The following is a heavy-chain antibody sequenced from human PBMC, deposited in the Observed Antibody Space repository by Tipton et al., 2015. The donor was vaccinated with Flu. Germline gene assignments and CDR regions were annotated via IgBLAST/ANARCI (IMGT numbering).Heavy chain of an antibody. V-gene: IGHV4-61*02. J-gene: IGHJ3*02. CDR3: AREGFDSSGYRAGDAFDI. Sequence: LRLSCTVSGGSTSSGSYYWSWIRQPAGKGLEWIGRIYTSGSTNYNPSLKSRVTISVDTSKNQFSLKLSSVTAADTAVYYCAREGFDSSGYRAGDAFDIWGQGTMVTVSS. CDR1: GGSTSSGSYY. D-gene: IGHD3-22*01. CDR2: IYTSGST.